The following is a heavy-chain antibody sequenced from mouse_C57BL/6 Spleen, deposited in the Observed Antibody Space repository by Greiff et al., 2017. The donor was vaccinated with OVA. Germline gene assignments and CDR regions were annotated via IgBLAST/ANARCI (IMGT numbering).Heavy chain of an antibody. Sequence: QVQLQQPGAELVMPGASVKLSCKASGYTFTSYWMHWVKQRPGQGLEWIGEIDPSDSYTNYNQKFKGKSILTVDKSSSTAYMQLSSLTSEDSAVYYCARGGYDYLYYFDYWGQGTTLTVSS. V-gene: IGHV1-69*01. CDR1: GYTFTSYW. CDR2: IDPSDSYT. J-gene: IGHJ2*01. D-gene: IGHD2-4*01. CDR3: ARGGYDYLYYFDY.